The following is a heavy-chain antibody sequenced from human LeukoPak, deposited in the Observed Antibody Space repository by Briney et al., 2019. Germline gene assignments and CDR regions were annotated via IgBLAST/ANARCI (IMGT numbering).Heavy chain of an antibody. CDR2: IDTSGSYI. D-gene: IGHD6-13*01. CDR3: ARDPGYSSSCPEY. CDR1: GFTFTSYG. Sequence: PGGSLRLSCTASGFTFTSYGMNWVRQAPGKGLEWVSFIDTSGSYIYYGDSLKGRVTISRDNAKNSLYLQMNSLRAEDTAVYYCARDPGYSSSCPEYWGQGTLVTVSS. V-gene: IGHV3-21*01. J-gene: IGHJ4*02.